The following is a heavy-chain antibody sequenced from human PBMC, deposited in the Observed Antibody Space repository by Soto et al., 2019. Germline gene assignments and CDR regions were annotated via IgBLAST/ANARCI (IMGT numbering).Heavy chain of an antibody. J-gene: IGHJ2*01. V-gene: IGHV1-18*01. CDR1: GYTFTSYG. D-gene: IGHD3-9*01. Sequence: QVQLVQSGAEVKKPGASVKVSCKASGYTFTSYGISWVRQAPGQGLEWMGWISAYNGNTNYAQKLQGRVTMTTDTSTSTAYMELRSLRSDDTAVYYCARASQLRYFAWDGPRDLWGRGTLVTVSS. CDR3: ARASQLRYFAWDGPRDL. CDR2: ISAYNGNT.